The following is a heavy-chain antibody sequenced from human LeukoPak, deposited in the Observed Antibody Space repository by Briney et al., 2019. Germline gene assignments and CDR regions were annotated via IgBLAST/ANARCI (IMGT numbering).Heavy chain of an antibody. D-gene: IGHD3-22*01. CDR3: ARDQYYYDSSGGFPDY. CDR1: RFTFSSIW. J-gene: IGHJ4*02. V-gene: IGHV3-7*01. Sequence: TGGSLRLSCAASRFTFSSIWLSWVGQAPGKGREWGATIKQDGSEKYYVDCVQGRFNVSRDNAKNSLYLQMNSLRAEDTAVYYCARDQYYYDSSGGFPDYWGQGTLVTVSS. CDR2: IKQDGSEK.